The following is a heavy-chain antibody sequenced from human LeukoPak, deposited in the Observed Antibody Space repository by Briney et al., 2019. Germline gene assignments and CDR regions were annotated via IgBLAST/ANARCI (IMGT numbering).Heavy chain of an antibody. CDR1: GFAFNSYA. CDR2: ISGSGGST. Sequence: GGSLRLSCAASGFAFNSYAMSWVRQAPGKGLEWVSAISGSGGSTYYADSVKGRFTISRDNSKNTLYLQMNSLRAEDTAVYYVAKDLVVGPQNRYFDYWGQGTLVTVSS. V-gene: IGHV3-23*01. D-gene: IGHD2-15*01. J-gene: IGHJ4*02. CDR3: AKDLVVGPQNRYFDY.